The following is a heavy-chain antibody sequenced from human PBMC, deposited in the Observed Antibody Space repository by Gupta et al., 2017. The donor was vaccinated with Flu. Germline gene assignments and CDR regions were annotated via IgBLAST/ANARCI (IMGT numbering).Heavy chain of an antibody. D-gene: IGHD3-16*02. J-gene: IGHJ5*02. V-gene: IGHV3-23*04. CDR3: AKCPRYTTSCRKNDP. Sequence: EVQLAESGGGLVQSGGSLRLSWSSSGFTFNTYAMSWVRPAPGKGLDWISAISGRADSTYYADSVKGRFTISRDNSKNTLYLQVNNLRAEDTAIYYCAKCPRYTTSCRKNDPWGQGTQVTVSS. CDR1: GFTFNTYA. CDR2: ISGRADST.